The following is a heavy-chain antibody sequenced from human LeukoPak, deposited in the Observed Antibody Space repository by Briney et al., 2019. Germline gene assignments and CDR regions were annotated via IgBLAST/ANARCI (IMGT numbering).Heavy chain of an antibody. Sequence: PGGSLRLSCAASGFTFSDAWMSWVRQAPGKGLEWVGRIKSKTDGGTTDYAAPVKGRFTISRDDSKNTLYLQMNSLKTEDTAVYYCTTLFYYDFWSGPTRDHFDYWGQGTLVTVSS. D-gene: IGHD3-3*01. CDR3: TTLFYYDFWSGPTRDHFDY. CDR1: GFTFSDAW. V-gene: IGHV3-15*01. CDR2: IKSKTDGGTT. J-gene: IGHJ4*02.